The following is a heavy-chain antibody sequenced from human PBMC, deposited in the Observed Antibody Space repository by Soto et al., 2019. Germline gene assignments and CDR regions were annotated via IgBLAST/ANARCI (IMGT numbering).Heavy chain of an antibody. Sequence: QVQLVESGGGVVQPGRSLRLSCAESAFTFSRYGMHWVRQAPGKGLEWVAVIWYDGSNKYYADSVKGRFTISRDNSKNTLYLQMNSLRAEDTAVYYCARIYTSASWGYAMDVWGQGTTVTVSS. CDR2: IWYDGSNK. D-gene: IGHD6-19*01. J-gene: IGHJ6*02. CDR3: ARIYTSASWGYAMDV. V-gene: IGHV3-33*01. CDR1: AFTFSRYG.